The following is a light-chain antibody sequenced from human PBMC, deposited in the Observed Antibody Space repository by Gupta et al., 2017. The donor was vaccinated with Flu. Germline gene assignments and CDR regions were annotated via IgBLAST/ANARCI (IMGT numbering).Light chain of an antibody. CDR2: DAS. Sequence: TLSLSPGERATLSCRASQSVGTYLAWYQQKPGQAPRLLIYDASNRATGIPARFRGSGSGTDFTLTISSLEPEDFAVYYCQQRSGGPPLLTFGQGTKLEIK. CDR1: QSVGTY. V-gene: IGKV3-11*01. CDR3: QQRSGGPPLLT. J-gene: IGKJ2*01.